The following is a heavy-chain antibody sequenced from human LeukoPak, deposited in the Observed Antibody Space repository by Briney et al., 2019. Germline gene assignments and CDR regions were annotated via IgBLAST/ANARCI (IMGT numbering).Heavy chain of an antibody. J-gene: IGHJ4*02. CDR3: ARVLVAAGSYCFDY. D-gene: IGHD6-13*01. V-gene: IGHV3-72*01. CDR2: LRNKANSYTT. Sequence: GGSLRLSCAASGFTFSDHYMDWVRQAQGKGLEWVGRLRNKANSYTTEYAASVKGRFTISRDDSKNSVHMQQTGLTAEDSAVYYCARVLVAAGSYCFDYWGQGALVTVSS. CDR1: GFTFSDHY.